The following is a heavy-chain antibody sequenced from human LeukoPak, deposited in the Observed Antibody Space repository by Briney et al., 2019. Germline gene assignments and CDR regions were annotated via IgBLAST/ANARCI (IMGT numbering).Heavy chain of an antibody. CDR1: GFTFSSYS. CDR2: ISSSSSYI. CDR3: ARDSPLDGGDYFPLYYFDY. V-gene: IGHV3-21*01. J-gene: IGHJ4*02. Sequence: GGSLRLSCAASGFTFSSYSMIWVRQAPGKGLEWVSSISSSSSYIYYADSVKGRFTISRDNAKNSLYLQMNSLRAEDTAVYYCARDSPLDGGDYFPLYYFDYWGQGTLVTVSS. D-gene: IGHD2-21*02.